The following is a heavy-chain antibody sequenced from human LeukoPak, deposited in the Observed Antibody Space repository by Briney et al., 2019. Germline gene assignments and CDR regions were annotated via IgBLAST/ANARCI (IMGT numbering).Heavy chain of an antibody. D-gene: IGHD3-9*01. CDR2: ISYDGSNK. Sequence: PGRSLRLSCAASGFTFSSYGMHWVRQAPGKGLEWVAVISYDGSNKYYADSVKGRFTISRDNSKSTLYLQMNSLRAEDTAVYYCAKDLNVLRYFDWLPPPSFDYWGQGTLVTVSS. J-gene: IGHJ4*02. CDR3: AKDLNVLRYFDWLPPPSFDY. V-gene: IGHV3-30*18. CDR1: GFTFSSYG.